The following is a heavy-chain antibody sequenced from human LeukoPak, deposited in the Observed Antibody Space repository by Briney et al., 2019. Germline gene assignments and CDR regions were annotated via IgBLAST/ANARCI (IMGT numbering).Heavy chain of an antibody. Sequence: ASVKVSCKASGYTFTCYGISWVRQAPGQGLEWMGWISAYNGNTNYAQRLQGRVTMTTDTSTSTAYMELRSLRSDDTAVYYCASEGVITPFDYWGQGTLVTVSS. D-gene: IGHD3-22*01. CDR1: GYTFTCYG. CDR3: ASEGVITPFDY. J-gene: IGHJ4*02. V-gene: IGHV1-18*01. CDR2: ISAYNGNT.